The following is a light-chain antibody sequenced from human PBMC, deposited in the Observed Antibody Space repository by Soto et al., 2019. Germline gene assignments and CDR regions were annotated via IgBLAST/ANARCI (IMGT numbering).Light chain of an antibody. CDR3: VSYTSSTTLV. J-gene: IGLJ2*01. CDR1: SSDIGGYKY. CDR2: GVD. V-gene: IGLV2-14*03. Sequence: QSALTQPASVSGSPGQSITISCTGTSSDIGGYKYVSWYQHQPGRALKLIFYGVDNRPSGVSNRFSASKSGNTASLTISGLQAEDEADYYCVSYTSSTTLVFGGGTQLTVL.